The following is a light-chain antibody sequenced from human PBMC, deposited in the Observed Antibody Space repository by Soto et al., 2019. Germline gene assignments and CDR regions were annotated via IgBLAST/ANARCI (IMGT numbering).Light chain of an antibody. Sequence: VMMKQSPGTVSVTQGERVTLSCGASQSVSSNLAWYQQKPGQAPRLLIFGASSRATGIPARFSGSGSGTEFNLTISSLQSEDFAVYFCQQYDDWLRLTFGGGTMVDI. CDR1: QSVSSN. CDR3: QQYDDWLRLT. CDR2: GAS. V-gene: IGKV3D-15*01. J-gene: IGKJ4*01.